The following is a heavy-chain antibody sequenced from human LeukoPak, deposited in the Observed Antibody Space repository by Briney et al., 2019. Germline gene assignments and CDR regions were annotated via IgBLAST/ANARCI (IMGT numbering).Heavy chain of an antibody. Sequence: GGSLRLSCAAAGFTFGNYAMIWVRQAPGKGLEWVSAIGASGATTYYADSVRGRFTMSRDNSKSTLYLQLNRLRAEDTAEYYCARILSHGAFDYWGQGTLVTVSS. V-gene: IGHV3-23*01. J-gene: IGHJ4*02. CDR1: GFTFGNYA. CDR2: IGASGATT. CDR3: ARILSHGAFDY. D-gene: IGHD2/OR15-2a*01.